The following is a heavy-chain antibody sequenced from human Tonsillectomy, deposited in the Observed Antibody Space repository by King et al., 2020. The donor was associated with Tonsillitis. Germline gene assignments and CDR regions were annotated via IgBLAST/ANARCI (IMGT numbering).Heavy chain of an antibody. CDR3: ARGEVVVVDYYYMDV. Sequence: VQLVESGGGVVQPGRSLRLSCAASGFTFSSYGMHWVRQAPGKGLEWVAVIWYDGSNIYYADSVKGRFTISRDNSKNTLYLQMNSLRAEDTAVYYCARGEVVVVDYYYMDVWGKGTTVTVSS. V-gene: IGHV3-33*01. D-gene: IGHD2-15*01. CDR1: GFTFSSYG. CDR2: IWYDGSNI. J-gene: IGHJ6*03.